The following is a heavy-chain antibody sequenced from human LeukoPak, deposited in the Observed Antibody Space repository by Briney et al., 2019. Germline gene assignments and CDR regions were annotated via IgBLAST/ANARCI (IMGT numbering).Heavy chain of an antibody. CDR1: GFTFSSYA. Sequence: GGSLRLSCAASGFTFSSYAMSWVRQAPGKGLEWVSYISSSSSTIYYADSVKGRFTISRDNAKNSLYLQMNSLRAEDTAVYYCARVIDAFDIWGQGTMITVSS. CDR3: ARVIDAFDI. J-gene: IGHJ3*02. V-gene: IGHV3-48*01. CDR2: ISSSSSTI.